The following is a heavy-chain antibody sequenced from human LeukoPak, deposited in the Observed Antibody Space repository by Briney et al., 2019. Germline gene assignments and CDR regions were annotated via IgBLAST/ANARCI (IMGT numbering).Heavy chain of an antibody. CDR1: GFTFSSYG. CDR3: ARDGITIFGVVIARRFDS. V-gene: IGHV3-23*01. Sequence: GGSLRLSCAASGFTFSSYGMSWVRQAPGKGLEWVSAISGSGGSTYYADSVKGRFTISRDNSKNTLYLQMNGLRAEDTAVYYCARDGITIFGVVIARRFDSWGQGTLVTVSS. D-gene: IGHD3-3*01. J-gene: IGHJ4*02. CDR2: ISGSGGST.